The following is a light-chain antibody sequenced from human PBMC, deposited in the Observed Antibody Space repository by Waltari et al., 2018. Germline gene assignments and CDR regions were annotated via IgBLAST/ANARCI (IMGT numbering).Light chain of an antibody. CDR2: SNS. V-gene: IGLV1-44*01. CDR3: AAWDDSLNGPV. Sequence: QSVLTQPPSASGTPGQRVTISCSGRSSNIGSNTVHWYQPLPGTAPKLLIYSNSQRPSGVPDRFSGSKSGTSASLAISGLQSEDEADYYCAAWDDSLNGPVFGGGTKLTVL. CDR1: SSNIGSNT. J-gene: IGLJ2*01.